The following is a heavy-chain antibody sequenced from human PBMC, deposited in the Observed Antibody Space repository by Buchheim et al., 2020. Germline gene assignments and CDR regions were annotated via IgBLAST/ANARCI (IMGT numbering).Heavy chain of an antibody. CDR1: GGSFSGYY. CDR2: INHSGST. Sequence: QVQLQQWGAGLLKPSETLSLTCAVYGGSFSGYYWSWIRQPPGKGLEWIGEINHSGSTNYNPSLKSRVTISVDTSKNQFSLKLSSVTAADTAVYYCARGGGGLDGDSRTNWFDPWGQGTL. D-gene: IGHD4-17*01. V-gene: IGHV4-34*01. J-gene: IGHJ5*02. CDR3: ARGGGGLDGDSRTNWFDP.